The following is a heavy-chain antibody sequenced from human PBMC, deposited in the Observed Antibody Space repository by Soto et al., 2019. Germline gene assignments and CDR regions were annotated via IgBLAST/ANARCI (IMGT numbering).Heavy chain of an antibody. CDR1: GGSISSYY. CDR3: ARMWTTVTIDY. Sequence: SETLSLTCTVSGGSISSYYWSWIRQPPGKGLEWIGYIYYSGSTNYNPSLKSRVTISVDTSKNQFSLKLSSVTAADTAVYYCARMWTTVTIDYWGQGTLVTVSS. J-gene: IGHJ4*02. CDR2: IYYSGST. D-gene: IGHD4-17*01. V-gene: IGHV4-59*08.